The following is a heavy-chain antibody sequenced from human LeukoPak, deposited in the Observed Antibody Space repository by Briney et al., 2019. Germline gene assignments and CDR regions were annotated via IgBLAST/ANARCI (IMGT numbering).Heavy chain of an antibody. D-gene: IGHD3-22*01. V-gene: IGHV1-2*02. CDR1: GYTFTGYY. J-gene: IGHJ3*02. CDR3: ARDRYYDSSGYLGYYAFDI. CDR2: INPNSGGT. Sequence: ASVKVSCKASGYTFTGYYMHWVRQAPGQGLEWMGWINPNSGGTNYAQKFQGRVTMTRDTSISTAYMELSRLRSADTAVYYCARDRYYDSSGYLGYYAFDIWGQGPMVTVSS.